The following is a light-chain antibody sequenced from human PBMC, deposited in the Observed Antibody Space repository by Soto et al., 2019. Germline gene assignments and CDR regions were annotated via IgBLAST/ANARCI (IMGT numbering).Light chain of an antibody. CDR2: EGT. CDR3: SSYAGSSGPVV. V-gene: IGLV2-23*01. J-gene: IGLJ2*01. CDR1: STDFENYNL. Sequence: QSALTQPASVSGSPGQSITISCTRSSTDFENYNLVSWYQHCPDKAPKLIIYEGTKRPSEISDRFSGSESDTTASLIISGLQPEDEADYYCSSYAGSSGPVVFGGGTKLTVL.